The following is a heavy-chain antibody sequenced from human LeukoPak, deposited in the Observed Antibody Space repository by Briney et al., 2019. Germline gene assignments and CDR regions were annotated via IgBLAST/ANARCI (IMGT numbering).Heavy chain of an antibody. CDR2: ISYDGSNK. V-gene: IGHV3-30*18. CDR3: AKGEITIYYSYGMDV. J-gene: IGHJ6*04. D-gene: IGHD3-10*01. CDR1: GFPFSSYG. Sequence: GRSLRLSCAASGFPFSSYGMHWVRQAPGKGLEWVAVISYDGSNKYYADSVKGRFTISRDNSKNTLYLQMNSLRAEETAVYYCAKGEITIYYSYGMDVWGKGTTVTVSS.